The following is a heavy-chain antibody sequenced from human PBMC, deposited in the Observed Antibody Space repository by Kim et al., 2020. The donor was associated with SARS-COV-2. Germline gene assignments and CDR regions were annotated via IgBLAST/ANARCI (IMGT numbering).Heavy chain of an antibody. CDR3: ARDIASYSSGWLYYYYG. CDR1: GFTFSSYG. D-gene: IGHD6-19*01. Sequence: GGSLRLSCAASGFTFSSYGMHWVRQAPGKGLEGVSVISYDGSNKNYVDSVKGRFTISRNNSKNTLYLQMNSLRAEDTAVYYCARDIASYSSGWLYYYYG. V-gene: IGHV3-30*04. J-gene: IGHJ6*01. CDR2: ISYDGSNK.